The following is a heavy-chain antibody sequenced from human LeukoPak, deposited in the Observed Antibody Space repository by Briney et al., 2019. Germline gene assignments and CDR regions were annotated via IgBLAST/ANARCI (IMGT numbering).Heavy chain of an antibody. CDR1: GGSISSGSYY. V-gene: IGHV4-61*02. J-gene: IGHJ5*02. CDR3: ARGYGDYRPDWFDP. D-gene: IGHD4-17*01. Sequence: PSQTLSLTCTVSGGSISSGSYYWSRIRQPAGKGLEWIGRIYTSGSTNYNPSLKSRVTISVDTSKNQFSLKLNSVTAADTAVYYCARGYGDYRPDWFDPWGQGTLVTVSS. CDR2: IYTSGST.